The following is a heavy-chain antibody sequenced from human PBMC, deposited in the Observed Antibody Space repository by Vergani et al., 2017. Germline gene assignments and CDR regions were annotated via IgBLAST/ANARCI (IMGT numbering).Heavy chain of an antibody. CDR3: VTDNVNGMYFLAFDI. CDR2: INSKSDGGTT. CDR1: GRPLTIR. J-gene: IGHJ3*02. D-gene: IGHD2-8*01. V-gene: IGHV3-15*01. Sequence: VQLMESGGGLVKPGGSLRLSCAASGRPLTIRMSWVRQAPGKGLEGVGRINSKSDGGTTKYSALVNGRFDISRDESESRVFLQMNSLKTEDTGIYYCVTDNVNGMYFLAFDILGHGTSGTVS.